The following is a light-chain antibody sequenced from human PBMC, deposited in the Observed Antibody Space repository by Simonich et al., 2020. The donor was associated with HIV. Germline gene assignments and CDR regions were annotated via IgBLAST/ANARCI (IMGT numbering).Light chain of an antibody. Sequence: DIVMTQSPDSLAVSLGERATINCKSSQSVLYSSNNKNYLAWYQQKPGQPPKLPIYWAITRESGVPDRFRGGGSGKDFPLPISRLQAEVVAVYYCQQFNSTMYPFGQGTKLEIK. CDR1: QSVLYSSNNKNY. J-gene: IGKJ2*01. CDR2: WAI. V-gene: IGKV4-1*01. CDR3: QQFNSTMYP.